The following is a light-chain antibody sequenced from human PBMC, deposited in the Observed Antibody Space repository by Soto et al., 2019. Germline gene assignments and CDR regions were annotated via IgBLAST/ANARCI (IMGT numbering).Light chain of an antibody. CDR1: RSVSTSY. Sequence: ENVLTQSPGTLSLSPGERATLSCRASRSVSTSYLAWYQQKPGQAPRLLIYGASSRATGIPDRFSGSGSGTDFTLTINRLEPEDFAVYYCQQYGSSPRTFGQGTKVEIK. J-gene: IGKJ1*01. CDR2: GAS. CDR3: QQYGSSPRT. V-gene: IGKV3-20*01.